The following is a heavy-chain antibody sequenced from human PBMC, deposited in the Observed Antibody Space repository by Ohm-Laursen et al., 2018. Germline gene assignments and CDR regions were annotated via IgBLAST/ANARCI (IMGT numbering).Heavy chain of an antibody. V-gene: IGHV1-18*01. CDR1: GYTFNHYG. Sequence: SVKVSCKTSGYTFNHYGISWVRQAPGQGLEWMGWISTYDGKTQFGQKFQGRVTMNTDMSTSTAYMELSSLRSDDTAVYYCARGPRIAAAENWFDPWGQGTLVTVSS. CDR3: ARGPRIAAAENWFDP. J-gene: IGHJ5*02. CDR2: ISTYDGKT. D-gene: IGHD6-13*01.